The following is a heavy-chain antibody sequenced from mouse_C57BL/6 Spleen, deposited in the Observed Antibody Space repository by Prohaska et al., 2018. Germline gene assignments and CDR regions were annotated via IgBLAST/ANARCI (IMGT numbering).Heavy chain of an antibody. J-gene: IGHJ3*01. CDR3: ASSYYDYDGFAY. Sequence: EVKLLQSGVGLVQPGGSLKLSCAASGIDFSRYWMSWVRRAPGKGLEWIGEINPDSSTINYAPSLKDKFIISRDNAKNTLYLQMSKVRSEDTALYYCASSYYDYDGFAYWGQGTLVTVSA. CDR1: GIDFSRYW. D-gene: IGHD2-4*01. V-gene: IGHV4-1*01. CDR2: INPDSSTI.